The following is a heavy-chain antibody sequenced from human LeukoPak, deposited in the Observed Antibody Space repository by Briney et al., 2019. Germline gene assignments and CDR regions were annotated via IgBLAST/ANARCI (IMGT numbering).Heavy chain of an antibody. D-gene: IGHD3-16*01. J-gene: IGHJ5*02. CDR2: IGGRGGST. V-gene: IGHV3-23*01. CDR1: GFRFSDYT. Sequence: GGSLRLSCAASGFRFSDYTMTWVRPAPGKGPEWVSAIGGRGGSTYYADSLGGRFTISRDNSKDMLYLQMNSLKVEDTATYYCGKEGGAWGQGTKVTVSS. CDR3: GKEGGA.